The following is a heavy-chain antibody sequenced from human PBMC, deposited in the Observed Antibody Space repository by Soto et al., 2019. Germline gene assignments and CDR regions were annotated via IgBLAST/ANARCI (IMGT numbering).Heavy chain of an antibody. D-gene: IGHD4-17*01. V-gene: IGHV4-61*01. CDR1: GGSVSSGNYF. J-gene: IGHJ6*02. Sequence: SETLSLTCTVSGGSVSSGNYFWSWIRQPPGKGLEWIGYIHSSGSTNYNPSLKSRVTISADTSRNQFSLKLTSVTAADTAVYYCAILTKPTAVTTAFRGGYGLDVWGQGTTVTVSS. CDR2: IHSSGST. CDR3: AILTKPTAVTTAFRGGYGLDV.